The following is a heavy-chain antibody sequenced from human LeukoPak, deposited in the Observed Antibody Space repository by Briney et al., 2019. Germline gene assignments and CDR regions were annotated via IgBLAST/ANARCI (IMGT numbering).Heavy chain of an antibody. CDR3: ARDLIPYYYGSGEDY. CDR1: GYTFTSYG. CDR2: ISAYNGNT. D-gene: IGHD3-10*01. J-gene: IGHJ4*02. V-gene: IGHV1-18*01. Sequence: ASVKVSCKASGYTFTSYGISWVRQAPGQGLEWMGWISAYNGNTNYAQKLQGRVTMTTDTSTSTAYMELGSLRSDDTAVYYCARDLIPYYYGSGEDYWGQGTLVTVSS.